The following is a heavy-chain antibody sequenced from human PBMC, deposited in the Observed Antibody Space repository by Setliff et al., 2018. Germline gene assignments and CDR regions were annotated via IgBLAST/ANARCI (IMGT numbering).Heavy chain of an antibody. CDR2: IYYSGST. CDR1: GGSISDYY. CDR3: ARDGYYDSSGYYHPDAFDI. Sequence: SSETLSLTCTVSGGSISDYYWSWIRQAPGKGLEWIGYIYYSGSTNYNPSLKSRVTISLDTSKNQFSLKLSSVTAADTAVYYCARDGYYDSSGYYHPDAFDIWGQGTMVTVSS. J-gene: IGHJ3*02. D-gene: IGHD3-22*01. V-gene: IGHV4-59*01.